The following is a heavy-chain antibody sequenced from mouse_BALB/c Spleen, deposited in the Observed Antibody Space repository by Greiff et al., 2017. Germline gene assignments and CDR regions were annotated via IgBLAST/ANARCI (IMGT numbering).Heavy chain of an antibody. CDR3: ASPVYYGKTALYAMDY. J-gene: IGHJ4*01. Sequence: EVMLVESGGGLVQPGGSRKLSCAASGFTFSSFGMHWVRQAPEKGLEWVAYISSGSSTIYYADTVKGRFTISRDNPKNTLFLQMTSLRSEDTAMYYCASPVYYGKTALYAMDYWGQGTSVTVSS. V-gene: IGHV5-17*02. D-gene: IGHD2-1*01. CDR2: ISSGSSTI. CDR1: GFTFSSFG.